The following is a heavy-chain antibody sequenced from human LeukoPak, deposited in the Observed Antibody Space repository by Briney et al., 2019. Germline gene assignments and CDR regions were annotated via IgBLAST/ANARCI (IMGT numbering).Heavy chain of an antibody. J-gene: IGHJ4*02. V-gene: IGHV1-18*01. Sequence: ASVKVSCKASGYTFASYGISWVRQAPGQGLEWMGWISAYNGNTNYAQKLQGRLTMTTDTSTSTAYMELRSLRSDDTAVYYCATDARFLEWLGLHSWGQGTLVTVSS. CDR3: ATDARFLEWLGLHS. CDR2: ISAYNGNT. CDR1: GYTFASYG. D-gene: IGHD3-3*01.